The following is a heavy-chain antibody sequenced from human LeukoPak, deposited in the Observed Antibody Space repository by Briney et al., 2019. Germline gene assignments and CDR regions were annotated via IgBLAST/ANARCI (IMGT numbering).Heavy chain of an antibody. CDR2: ISGRGGST. V-gene: IGHV3-23*01. Sequence: GGSLRLSCAAPGFTFSSYAMSWVRQAPGKGLEWVSAISGRGGSTYYADSVKGRFTISRDNSKNTLYLQMNSLRAEDTAVYYCAKGESRFGELSYYYYGMDVWGQGTTVTVSS. J-gene: IGHJ6*02. CDR1: GFTFSSYA. D-gene: IGHD3-10*01. CDR3: AKGESRFGELSYYYYGMDV.